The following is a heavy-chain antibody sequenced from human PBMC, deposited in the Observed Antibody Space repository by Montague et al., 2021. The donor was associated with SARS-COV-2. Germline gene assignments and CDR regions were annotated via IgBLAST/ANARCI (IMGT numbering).Heavy chain of an antibody. CDR3: ARIRDYDIFTGSYSGFDY. J-gene: IGHJ4*02. D-gene: IGHD3-9*01. CDR1: GFSLSTSGLC. Sequence: PALVKSTQTLTLTCTFSGFSLSTSGLCVSWIRQPPGKALEWLALIDWDDYKYYSTSLKTRLTISKDTSKNQVVLTMTNMDPVDTATYYCARIRDYDIFTGSYSGFDYWGQGTTVTVSS. CDR2: IDWDDYK. V-gene: IGHV2-70*01.